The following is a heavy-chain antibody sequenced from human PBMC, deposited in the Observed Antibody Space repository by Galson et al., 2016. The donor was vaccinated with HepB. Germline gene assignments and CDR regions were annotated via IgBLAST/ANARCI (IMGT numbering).Heavy chain of an antibody. J-gene: IGHJ6*02. D-gene: IGHD2-2*01. CDR3: ARPRASNYYYYGMDV. V-gene: IGHV3-30*03. Sequence: SLRLSCAASGFTFSSYGMHWVRQAPGKGLEWVAVISTDAINKYYADSVRGRFTISRDDPKNTLYLQMNSLRPEDTAVYYCARPRASNYYYYGMDVWGQGTTVAASS. CDR2: ISTDAINK. CDR1: GFTFSSYG.